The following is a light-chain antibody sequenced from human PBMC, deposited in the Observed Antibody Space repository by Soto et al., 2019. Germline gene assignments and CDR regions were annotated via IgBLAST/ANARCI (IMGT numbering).Light chain of an antibody. J-gene: IGKJ5*01. CDR2: DAS. CDR1: QSVSNY. Sequence: EILMTQSPATLSVSPGERATLSCGASQSVSNYLAWYQHKPGQSPRLLIFDASNMATGIPVRFSGSGSGTEFTLTISSLETEDFEIYYCQQRSNSKLTFGQGTRLEIK. CDR3: QQRSNSKLT. V-gene: IGKV3-11*01.